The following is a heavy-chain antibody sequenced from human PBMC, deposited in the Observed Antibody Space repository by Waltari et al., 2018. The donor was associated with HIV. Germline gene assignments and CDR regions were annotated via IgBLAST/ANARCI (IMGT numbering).Heavy chain of an antibody. CDR1: GGSFSGYY. CDR2: INHRGSS. CDR3: ARDSVPSFDYGDYYYYGMDV. V-gene: IGHV4-34*01. D-gene: IGHD4-17*01. J-gene: IGHJ6*01. Sequence: QVQLQQWGAGLLRPSETLSLTCAVYGGSFSGYYWSWIRQAPGKGLEWIGEINHRGSSNCNPSLKSRVTISVDTSKNQFSLRVRSVTAADTAVYYCARDSVPSFDYGDYYYYGMDVWSRGTTVTVSS.